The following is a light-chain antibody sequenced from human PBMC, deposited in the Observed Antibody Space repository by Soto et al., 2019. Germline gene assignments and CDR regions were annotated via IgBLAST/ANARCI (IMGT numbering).Light chain of an antibody. CDR1: NSDIGSYHF. CDR2: EVT. J-gene: IGLJ3*02. V-gene: IGLV2-14*01. CDR3: SSYTGSSTGV. Sequence: QSALTQPASVSGSPGQSITISCTGTNSDIGSYHFLSWYQQHPGKAPKLMIYEVTNRPSGVSNRFSGSKSGNTASLTISGLQAEDEADYFCSSYTGSSTGVFGGGTKLTVL.